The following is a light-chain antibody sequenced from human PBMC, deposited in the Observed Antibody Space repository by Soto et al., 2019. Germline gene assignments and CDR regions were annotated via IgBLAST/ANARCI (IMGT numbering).Light chain of an antibody. CDR2: AAS. CDR3: QQSYSTPRT. Sequence: DIQMTQYPPSLSASVGDRVTITCRASQTISGYLNWYQQKPGKAPKLLIYAASSLQSGVPSRFSGSGSGTDFTLTISSLQPEDFATYYCQQSYSTPRTFGQGTKVDIK. CDR1: QTISGY. V-gene: IGKV1-39*01. J-gene: IGKJ1*01.